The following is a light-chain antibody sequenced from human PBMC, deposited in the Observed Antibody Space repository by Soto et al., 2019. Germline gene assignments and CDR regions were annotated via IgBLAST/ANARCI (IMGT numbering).Light chain of an antibody. CDR1: QSISNH. CDR3: QQRYSSPPT. J-gene: IGKJ1*01. V-gene: IGKV1-39*01. CDR2: AAS. Sequence: DIQMTQSPSSLSASVEDRVIITCRASQSISNHLNWYQQKPGKAPKLLIFAASSLQSGVPSRFSGSRSGPDFTLTISSLQPEDFATYDCQQRYSSPPTFGQGTKVEIK.